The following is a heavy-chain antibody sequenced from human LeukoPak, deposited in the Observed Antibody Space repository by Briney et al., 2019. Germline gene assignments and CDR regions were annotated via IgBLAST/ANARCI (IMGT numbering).Heavy chain of an antibody. D-gene: IGHD3-10*01. CDR2: INHSGST. J-gene: IGHJ6*03. V-gene: IGHV4-34*01. Sequence: PSETLSLTCAVYGGSFSGYYWSWIRQPPGKGLEWIGEINHSGSTNYNPSLKSRVTISVDTSKNQFSLKLSSVTAADTAVYYCARRVLWSLYYYMDVWGKGTTVTISS. CDR3: ARRVLWSLYYYMDV. CDR1: GGSFSGYY.